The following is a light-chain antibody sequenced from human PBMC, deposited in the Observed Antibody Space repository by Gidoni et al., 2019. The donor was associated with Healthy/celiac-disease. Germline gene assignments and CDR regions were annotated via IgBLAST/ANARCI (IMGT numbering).Light chain of an antibody. CDR3: QQYNSYPMYT. J-gene: IGKJ2*01. V-gene: IGKV1-5*03. Sequence: DIQMTQSPSTLSASVGDRVTSTCRASQSISSWLAWYQQKPGKAPKLLIYKASSLESGVPSRFSGSGSGTEFTLTISSLQPDDFATYYCQQYNSYPMYTFXQXTKLEIK. CDR2: KAS. CDR1: QSISSW.